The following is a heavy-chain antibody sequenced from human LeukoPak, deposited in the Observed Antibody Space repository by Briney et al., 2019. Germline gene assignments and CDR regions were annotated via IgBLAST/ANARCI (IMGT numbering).Heavy chain of an antibody. J-gene: IGHJ4*02. V-gene: IGHV3-23*01. Sequence: PGGSLRLSCAASGVTFTNYAMSWVRQAPGKGLEWVSGISHSGGTSYYADSVKGRFTISRDNSKDTLYLQMSSLRGEDTAIYYCAKEKYNAWSPYYFDYWGQGTLVTVSS. D-gene: IGHD1-1*01. CDR1: GVTFTNYA. CDR2: ISHSGGTS. CDR3: AKEKYNAWSPYYFDY.